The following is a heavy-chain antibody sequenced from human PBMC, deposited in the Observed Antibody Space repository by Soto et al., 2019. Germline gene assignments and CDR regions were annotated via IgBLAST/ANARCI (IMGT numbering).Heavy chain of an antibody. CDR2: ISGSSSSI. D-gene: IGHD2-15*01. CDR3: ARGPLNQDRRSL. V-gene: IGHV3-48*01. Sequence: EVQLVESGGGLVQPGGSLRLSCAASGFTFSTYSMNWVRQAPGKGLEWVSYISGSSSSIYYADSVKGRFTISRDNAKNSLYLQVDSLRAEDTAVYYCARGPLNQDRRSLWGQGTLVTVSS. J-gene: IGHJ4*02. CDR1: GFTFSTYS.